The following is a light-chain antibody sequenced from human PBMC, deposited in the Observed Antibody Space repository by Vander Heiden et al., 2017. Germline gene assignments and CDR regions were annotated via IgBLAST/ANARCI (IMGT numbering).Light chain of an antibody. CDR3: QHDTNSAPWA. CDR1: QSVSSN. J-gene: IGKJ1*01. CDR2: GAV. V-gene: IGKV3-15*01. Sequence: EIVMTQSRATLSVSPGERAPLSCRASQSVSSNLAWYQQKPVQAPRLPIYGAVTRASGIPARFTGTPYGREFTLTISRLHIEDLAIYSFQHDTNSAPWASGQGSKLQLK.